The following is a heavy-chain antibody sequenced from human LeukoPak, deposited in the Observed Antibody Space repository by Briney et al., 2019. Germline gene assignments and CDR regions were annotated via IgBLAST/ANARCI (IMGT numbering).Heavy chain of an antibody. CDR2: ISRDGGST. CDR1: GFTFRSYA. J-gene: IGHJ4*02. V-gene: IGHV3-64*01. D-gene: IGHD2-15*01. Sequence: LAGGSLRLSCAASGFTFRSYAMHWVPQAPGKGLEYVSAISRDGGSTSYANSVKGRFTISRDNSKNTLFLQMGSLRAEDMAVYYCASPDCSGGSCHLKNWGQGTLVTVSS. CDR3: ASPDCSGGSCHLKN.